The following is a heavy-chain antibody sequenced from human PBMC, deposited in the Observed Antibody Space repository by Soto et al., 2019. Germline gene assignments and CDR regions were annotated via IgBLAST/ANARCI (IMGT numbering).Heavy chain of an antibody. CDR1: GGTFSSYA. Sequence: SVKVSCKASGGTFSSYAISWVRQAPGQGLEWMGGIIPIFGTANYAQKFQGRVTITADKSTSTAYMELSSLRSEDTAVYYCARNGEMATINYFDYCGQGTLVTVSS. CDR3: ARNGEMATINYFDY. V-gene: IGHV1-69*06. D-gene: IGHD5-12*01. J-gene: IGHJ4*02. CDR2: IIPIFGTA.